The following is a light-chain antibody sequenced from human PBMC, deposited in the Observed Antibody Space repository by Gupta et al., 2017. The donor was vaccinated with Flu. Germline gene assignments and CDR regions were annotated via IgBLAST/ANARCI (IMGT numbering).Light chain of an antibody. CDR3: QAWDSSTGG. V-gene: IGLV3-1*01. J-gene: IGLJ1*01. Sequence: SPGQTASITCSGDNLGEKYAHWYQQKPAQSPVLGIYQDNKRPSGIPERFYGANSGTKANMTISGTQAVEDSYDFCQAWDSSTGGFGTGTKLTVL. CDR1: NLGEKY. CDR2: QDN.